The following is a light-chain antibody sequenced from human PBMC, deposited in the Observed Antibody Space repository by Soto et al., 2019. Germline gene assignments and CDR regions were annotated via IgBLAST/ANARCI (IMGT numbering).Light chain of an antibody. CDR3: PSWDTDIRV. Sequence: QLVLTQSPSSSASLGASVKLTCSLCSGHSSYASAWHQQQPEKGPRYLMKLNRDGSPTKGEGIPDRFTGSSSAAERSLIISSLQSDDEAAYYCPSWDTDIRVFGGGTKLTVL. CDR1: SGHSSYA. CDR2: LNRDGSP. J-gene: IGLJ3*02. V-gene: IGLV4-69*01.